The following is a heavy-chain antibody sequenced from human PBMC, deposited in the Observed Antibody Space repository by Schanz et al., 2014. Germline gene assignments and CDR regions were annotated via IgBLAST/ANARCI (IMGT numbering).Heavy chain of an antibody. J-gene: IGHJ4*02. CDR2: IKQDESER. V-gene: IGHV3-7*01. Sequence: EVHLVESGGGLVKPGGSLRLSCAASGFTLSNAWMSWVRQAPGKGLEWVANIKQDESERSYVDSVKGRFTISRDNSKNTLYLQMNSLRGDDTAIYYCVKGGTNTLDSWGQGTLVTVSS. CDR3: VKGGTNTLDS. CDR1: GFTLSNAW.